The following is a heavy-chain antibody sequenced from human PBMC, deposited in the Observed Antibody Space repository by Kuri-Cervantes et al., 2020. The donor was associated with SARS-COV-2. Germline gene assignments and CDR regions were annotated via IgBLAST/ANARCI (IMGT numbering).Heavy chain of an antibody. V-gene: IGHV1-69*05. D-gene: IGHD3-10*01. CDR2: IIPIFGTA. Sequence: SVKVSCRASGGTFSSYAISWVRQAPGQGLEWMGGIIPIFGTANYAQKFQGRVTITTDESTSTVYMELSSLRSENTAVYYCAREGAQSGSSDYWGQGTLVTVSS. CDR3: AREGAQSGSSDY. J-gene: IGHJ4*02. CDR1: GGTFSSYA.